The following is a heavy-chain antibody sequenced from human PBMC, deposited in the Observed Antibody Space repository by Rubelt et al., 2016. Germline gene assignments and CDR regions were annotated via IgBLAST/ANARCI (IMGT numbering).Heavy chain of an antibody. CDR2: IKSKTDGGTT. CDR1: GFTVSSNY. Sequence: EVQLVESGGGLVQPGGSLRLSCAASGFTVSSNYMSWVRQAPGKGLEWVGRIKSKTDGGTTDYAAPVKGRFTISRDDSKNTLYLQMNSLKTEDTAVYYCTTDAGSYGYENDYWGQGTLVTVSS. CDR3: TTDAGSYGYENDY. V-gene: IGHV3-15*01. J-gene: IGHJ4*02. D-gene: IGHD5-18*01.